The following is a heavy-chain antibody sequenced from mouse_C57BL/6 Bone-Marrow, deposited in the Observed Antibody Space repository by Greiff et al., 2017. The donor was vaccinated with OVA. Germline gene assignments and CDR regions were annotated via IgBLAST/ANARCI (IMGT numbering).Heavy chain of an antibody. CDR2: IYPGSGST. Sequence: QVHVKQPGAELVKPGASVKMSCKASGYTFTSYWITWVKQRPGQGLEWIGDIYPGSGSTNYNEKFKSKATLTVDTSSSTAYMQLSSLTSEDAAVYYCAVDGYDEAMDYWGQGTSVTVSS. CDR3: AVDGYDEAMDY. D-gene: IGHD2-2*01. V-gene: IGHV1-55*01. J-gene: IGHJ4*01. CDR1: GYTFTSYW.